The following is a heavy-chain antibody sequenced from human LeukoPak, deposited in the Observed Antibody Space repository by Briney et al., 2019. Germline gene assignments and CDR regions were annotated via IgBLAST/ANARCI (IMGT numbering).Heavy chain of an antibody. CDR2: ISSNGDNT. CDR1: GFTFSTYV. J-gene: IGHJ4*02. Sequence: GGSLRLTCSVSGFTFSTYVMHWVRQAPGKGLEYVSAISSNGDNTYYADSVKGRFTISRDNSKNTLYLQMSSLRADNTAVYYCVRGTGYWGQGTLVTVSS. V-gene: IGHV3-64D*06. CDR3: VRGTGY.